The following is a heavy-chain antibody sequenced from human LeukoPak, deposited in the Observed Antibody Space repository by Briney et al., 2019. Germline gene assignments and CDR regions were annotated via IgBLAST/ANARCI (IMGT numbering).Heavy chain of an antibody. D-gene: IGHD4-11*01. CDR2: IWYNGNNK. CDR1: GFTFSSYW. CDR3: ARPVTTYSHFDY. J-gene: IGHJ4*02. Sequence: PGGSLRLSCAASGFTFSSYWMHWVRQAPGKGLEWVAVIWYNGNNKYYADSVKGRFTISRDNSKSTLYLQMNSLRAEDTAVYFCARPVTTYSHFDYWGQGTLVTVSS. V-gene: IGHV3-33*08.